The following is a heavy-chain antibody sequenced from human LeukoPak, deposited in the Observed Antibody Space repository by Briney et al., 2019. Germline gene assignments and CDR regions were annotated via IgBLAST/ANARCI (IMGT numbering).Heavy chain of an antibody. CDR1: GFTFSGCE. CDR2: INSADNVE. V-gene: IGHV3-48*03. D-gene: IGHD2-8*01. CDR3: ARDTVNGPFVISLDL. J-gene: IGHJ5*02. Sequence: GGSLRLSCAISGFTFSGCELTWVRQAPGKGPEWVAHINSADNVEYYTDSVRGRFTMSRDNAKDLLYLQMNSLRDEDTAVYYCARDTVNGPFVISLDLWGQGVLVTVSS.